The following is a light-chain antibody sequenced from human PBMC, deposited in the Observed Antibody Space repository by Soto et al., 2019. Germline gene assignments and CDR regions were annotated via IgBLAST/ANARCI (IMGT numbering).Light chain of an antibody. CDR2: AVS. J-gene: IGKJ4*01. CDR1: QTLSGNF. CDR3: QQGLT. V-gene: IGKV3-20*01. Sequence: EIVLTQSPDTLSLSPGERATLSCRASQTLSGNFLVWYQVRPGQAPRLLIYAVSSRATGIPDRFSGSGSGTDFTLTISRLDPEDFAVYYCQQGLTFGGGTQVEIK.